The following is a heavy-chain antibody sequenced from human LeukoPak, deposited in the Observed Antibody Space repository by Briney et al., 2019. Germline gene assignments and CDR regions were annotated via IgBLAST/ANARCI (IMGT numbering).Heavy chain of an antibody. J-gene: IGHJ1*01. Sequence: GRSLRLSCVASGFTFRNYGMHWVRQAPGKGLEWVTVIWYDGSNKYYADPVKGRFTISRDNSKNTLYLQMNSLRAEDTAVYYCASGIGDFEYYQHWGQGTLVTVSS. CDR1: GFTFRNYG. V-gene: IGHV3-33*01. CDR3: ASGIGDFEYYQH. D-gene: IGHD4-17*01. CDR2: IWYDGSNK.